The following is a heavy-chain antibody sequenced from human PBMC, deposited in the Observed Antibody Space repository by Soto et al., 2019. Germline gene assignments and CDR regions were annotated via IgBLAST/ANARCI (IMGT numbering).Heavy chain of an antibody. V-gene: IGHV4-4*07. Sequence: QVQLQESGPGLVEPSETLSLTCIVSGASVTTFSWNWIRQSAGKGLEWIGRIYTDGSTSYIPSLNRRNTLSLDTSKKQLSLNLKFVTAADTAVYFCARDQSGAADVWGQGTMVTVA. D-gene: IGHD7-27*01. CDR3: ARDQSGAADV. CDR2: IYTDGST. J-gene: IGHJ3*01. CDR1: GASVTTFS.